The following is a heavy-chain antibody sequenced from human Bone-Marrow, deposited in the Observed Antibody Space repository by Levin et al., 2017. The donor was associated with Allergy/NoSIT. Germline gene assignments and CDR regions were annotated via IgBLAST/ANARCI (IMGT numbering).Heavy chain of an antibody. CDR1: GGSFSGYY. J-gene: IGHJ6*02. D-gene: IGHD3-9*01. CDR2: INHSGST. V-gene: IGHV4-34*01. Sequence: PSETLSLTCAVYGGSFSGYYWSWIRQPPGKGLEWIGEINHSGSTNYNPSLKSRVTISVDTSKNQFSLKLSSVTAADTAVYYCARGPLQYYDILTGYYGPVRYYYGMDVWGQGTTVTVSS. CDR3: ARGPLQYYDILTGYYGPVRYYYGMDV.